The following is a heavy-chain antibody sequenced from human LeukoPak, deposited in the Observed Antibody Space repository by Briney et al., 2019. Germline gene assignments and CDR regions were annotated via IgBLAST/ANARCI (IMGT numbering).Heavy chain of an antibody. CDR2: ISSSSTI. D-gene: IGHD2-15*01. Sequence: PGGSLRLSCAASGFTFSSYSMNWVRQAPGKGLEWVSYISSSSTIYYADSVKGRFTISRDNAKKSLYLQMNSLRAEDTAVYYCASRKQWDMIDYWGQGTLVTVSS. CDR3: ASRKQWDMIDY. V-gene: IGHV3-48*01. J-gene: IGHJ4*02. CDR1: GFTFSSYS.